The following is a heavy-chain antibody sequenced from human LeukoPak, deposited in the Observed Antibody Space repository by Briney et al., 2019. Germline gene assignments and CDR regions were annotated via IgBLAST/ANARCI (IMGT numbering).Heavy chain of an antibody. CDR2: IFYSGIL. J-gene: IGHJ4*02. CDR3: ARAPIAVAGAGHEYFDY. Sequence: PSETLSLTCTGSGGSISSSSYYWGWVRQPPGSGLEWIGSIFYSGILYYSPSHKNRVTISVDTSKNQFSLKLTSVTAADTAVYYCARAPIAVAGAGHEYFDYWGQGTLVTVSS. CDR1: GGSISSSSYY. V-gene: IGHV4-39*01. D-gene: IGHD6-19*01.